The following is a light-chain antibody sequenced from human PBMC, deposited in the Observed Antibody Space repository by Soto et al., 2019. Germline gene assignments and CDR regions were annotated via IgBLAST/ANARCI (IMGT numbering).Light chain of an antibody. CDR3: QQYVSSPLT. CDR1: QTVSSS. J-gene: IGKJ4*01. Sequence: EIVLTQSPATLSLSPWERATLSCRASQTVSSSLAWYQQKPGQAPRLLTYDTSSRATGIPDRFSGSGSGTDFTLTISRLEPEDFAVYYCQQYVSSPLTFGGGTKVDIK. CDR2: DTS. V-gene: IGKV3-20*01.